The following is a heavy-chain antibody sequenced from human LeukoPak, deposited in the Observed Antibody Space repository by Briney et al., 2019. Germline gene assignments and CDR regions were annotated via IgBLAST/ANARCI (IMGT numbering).Heavy chain of an antibody. CDR3: AKDRSYYDSSGYYYFDY. J-gene: IGHJ4*02. D-gene: IGHD3-22*01. CDR2: ISGGGGST. V-gene: IGHV3-23*01. Sequence: GGSLRLFCAASGFTFSSYAMSWVSQAPGKGLEWVSAISGGGGSTYYADSVKGRFTISRDNSKNTLYLQMNSLRAEDTAVYNCAKDRSYYDSSGYYYFDYWGQGTLVTVSS. CDR1: GFTFSSYA.